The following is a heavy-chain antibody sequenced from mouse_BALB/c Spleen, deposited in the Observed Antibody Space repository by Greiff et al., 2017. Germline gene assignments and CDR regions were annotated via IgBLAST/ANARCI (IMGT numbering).Heavy chain of an antibody. CDR1: GYTFTSYW. CDR2: IDPYDSET. CDR3: ARRGGCGYDGYAMDY. V-gene: IGHV1-74*01. D-gene: IGHD2-14*01. J-gene: IGHJ4*01. Sequence: QVQLKESGAELVRPGASVKLSCKASGYTFTSYWMNWVKQRPEQGLEWIGRIDPYDSETHYNQKFKDKAILTVDKSSSTAYMQLSSLTSEDSAVYDCARRGGCGYDGYAMDYWGQGTSVTVSS.